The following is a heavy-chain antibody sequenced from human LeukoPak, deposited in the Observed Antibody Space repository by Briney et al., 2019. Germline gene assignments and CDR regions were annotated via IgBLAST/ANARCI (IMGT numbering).Heavy chain of an antibody. V-gene: IGHV1-8*02. Sequence: ASVKVSYKASGDTFIINDINWVRQATGQGLEWMGWMNPNSGNTGYAQKFQGRVTMTRNISITTAYMELTDLRSEDTAVYYCARVTAAGTWTSDIWGQGTTVTVSS. CDR2: MNPNSGNT. J-gene: IGHJ3*02. CDR1: GDTFIIND. CDR3: ARVTAAGTWTSDI. D-gene: IGHD6-13*01.